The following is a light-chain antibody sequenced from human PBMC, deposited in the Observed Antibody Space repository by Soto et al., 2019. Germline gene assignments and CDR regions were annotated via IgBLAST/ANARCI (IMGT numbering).Light chain of an antibody. CDR1: QSISNF. Sequence: DIQMTQSPSSLSASVGDRVTITCRASQSISNFLNWYQQKPGKAPNLLIYAVSNLQSGVPSRFSGSGSGTEFTLTIANLLPEDFATYYCQQSYGTPKTFGQGTKVEIK. CDR2: AVS. CDR3: QQSYGTPKT. V-gene: IGKV1-39*01. J-gene: IGKJ1*01.